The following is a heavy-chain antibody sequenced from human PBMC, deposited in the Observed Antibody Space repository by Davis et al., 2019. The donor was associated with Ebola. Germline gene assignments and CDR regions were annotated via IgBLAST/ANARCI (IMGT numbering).Heavy chain of an antibody. Sequence: GESLKISCGGSGFTFSNYGMNWVRQAPGKGLEWVSGISGSGGSTYYAGSVKGRFTISRDNSRNTLYLQMNSLRAEDTAVYYCAKAPVWFLEWFTTDYWGKGTLVTVSS. CDR2: ISGSGGST. V-gene: IGHV3-23*01. D-gene: IGHD3-3*01. CDR3: AKAPVWFLEWFTTDY. J-gene: IGHJ4*02. CDR1: GFTFSNYG.